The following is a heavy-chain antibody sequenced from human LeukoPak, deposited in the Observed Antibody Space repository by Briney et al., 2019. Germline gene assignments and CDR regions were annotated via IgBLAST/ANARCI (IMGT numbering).Heavy chain of an antibody. CDR2: IYTSGST. CDR1: GVSISSYY. D-gene: IGHD6-13*01. CDR3: ARAPAFYIAAASWWFDP. V-gene: IGHV4-4*08. Sequence: SETLSLTCSVSGVSISSYYWSWIRQPPGKGLAWIGYIYTSGSTNYNPSLKSRVTISVDTSKNQFSLKLSSVTAADTAVYYCARAPAFYIAAASWWFDPWGQGTLVTVSS. J-gene: IGHJ5*02.